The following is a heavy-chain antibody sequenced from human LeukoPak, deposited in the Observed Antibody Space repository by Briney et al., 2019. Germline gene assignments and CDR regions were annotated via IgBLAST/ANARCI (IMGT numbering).Heavy chain of an antibody. CDR3: ARAHNGDLYYFDY. D-gene: IGHD4-17*01. CDR1: GFSVSSSY. V-gene: IGHV3-66*01. J-gene: IGHJ4*02. Sequence: GGSLRLSCAASGFSVSSSYMRWVRQDPGQGLDWLSIIYSGGSTYYADSVKGRFTISRDNSKNTLYLQMNSLRAEDTAVYYCARAHNGDLYYFDYWGQGALVTVSS. CDR2: IYSGGST.